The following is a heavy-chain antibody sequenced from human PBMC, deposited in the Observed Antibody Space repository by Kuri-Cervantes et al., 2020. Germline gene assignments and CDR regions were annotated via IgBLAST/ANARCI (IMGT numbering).Heavy chain of an antibody. CDR2: INPNSGGT. D-gene: IGHD5-12*01. CDR1: GYTFSHFH. V-gene: IGHV1-2*02. J-gene: IGHJ6*03. CDR3: ARDASGYDLWYYYYYYMDV. Sequence: ASVKVSCKSSGYTFSHFHISWVRQAPGQGLEWMGWINPNSGGTNYAQKFQGRVTMTRDTSISTAYMELSRLRSDDTAVYYCARDASGYDLWYYYYYYMDVWGKGTTVTVSS.